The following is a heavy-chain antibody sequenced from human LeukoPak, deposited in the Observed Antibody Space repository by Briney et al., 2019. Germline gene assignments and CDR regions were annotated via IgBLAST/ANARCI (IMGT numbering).Heavy chain of an antibody. Sequence: GGSLRLSCAASGFTFNRYDMHWVRHAPGKGLEWVGLISGDGITTYYLDSVKGRFTISRDNSKNSLYLHMNSLRSEDTALYYCAKDHVYGGADDWGQGTLVTVSS. CDR3: AKDHVYGGADD. V-gene: IGHV3-43*02. J-gene: IGHJ4*02. CDR2: ISGDGITT. D-gene: IGHD4-23*01. CDR1: GFTFNRYD.